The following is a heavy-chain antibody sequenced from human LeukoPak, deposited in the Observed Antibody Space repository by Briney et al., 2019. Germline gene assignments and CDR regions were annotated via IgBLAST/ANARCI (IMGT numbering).Heavy chain of an antibody. CDR3: ARRGGYSYGSFDY. V-gene: IGHV3-30*04. J-gene: IGHJ4*02. Sequence: GGSLRLSCAASGFTLSKYAMHWVRQAPGRGLEGVAVISYDGINKYYADSVKGRFTISRDNAKNTLYLQRNSLRAEDTAVYYCARRGGYSYGSFDYWGQGTLVTVSS. CDR2: ISYDGINK. CDR1: GFTLSKYA. D-gene: IGHD5-18*01.